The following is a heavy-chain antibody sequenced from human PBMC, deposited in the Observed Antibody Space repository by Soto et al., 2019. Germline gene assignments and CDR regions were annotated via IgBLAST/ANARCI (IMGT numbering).Heavy chain of an antibody. V-gene: IGHV1-18*01. J-gene: IGHJ3*02. CDR1: GYSFTNYA. CDR3: ACRTDAFDI. Sequence: ASVKVSCKASGYSFTNYAIQWVRQAPGQSLEWMGWISAYNGNTNYAQKLQGRVTMTTDTSTSTAYMELRSLRSDDTAVYYCACRTDAFDIWGQGTMVTVSS. CDR2: ISAYNGNT.